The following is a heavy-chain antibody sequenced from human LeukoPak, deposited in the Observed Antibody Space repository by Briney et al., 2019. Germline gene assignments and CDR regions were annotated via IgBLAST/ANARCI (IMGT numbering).Heavy chain of an antibody. CDR1: AFIFNNYY. CDR2: ISNSGSTM. V-gene: IGHV3-11*04. J-gene: IGHJ2*01. CDR3: AADLRVFHWYFDL. Sequence: RTGGSLRLSCAASAFIFNNYYMSWIRQAPEKGLECVSYISNSGSTMFYADSVKGRFTISRDNAKNSLYLQMNSLRAEDTAVYYCAADLRVFHWYFDLWGRGTLVTVSS. D-gene: IGHD3-10*02.